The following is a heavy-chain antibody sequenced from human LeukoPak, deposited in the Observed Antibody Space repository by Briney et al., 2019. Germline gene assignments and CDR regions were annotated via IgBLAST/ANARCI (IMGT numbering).Heavy chain of an antibody. D-gene: IGHD5-24*01. V-gene: IGHV4-4*01. CDR3: ARHQGRDGYSRFDY. J-gene: IGHJ4*02. CDR1: GGSISSSNW. CDR2: IYYSGST. Sequence: SGTLSLTCAVSGGSISSSNWWSWVRQPPGKGLEWIGYIYYSGSTNYNPSLKSRVTISVDTSKNQFSLKLSSVTAADTAVYCCARHQGRDGYSRFDYWGQGTLVTVSS.